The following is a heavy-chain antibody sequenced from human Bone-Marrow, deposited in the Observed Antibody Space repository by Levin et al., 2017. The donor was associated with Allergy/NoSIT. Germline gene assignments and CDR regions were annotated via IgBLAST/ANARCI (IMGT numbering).Heavy chain of an antibody. V-gene: IGHV1-2*06. CDR2: INPNSGGT. D-gene: IGHD2-2*01. CDR1: GYTFTGYY. Sequence: ASVKVSCKASGYTFTGYYMHWVRQAPGQGLEWMGRINPNSGGTNYAQKFQGRVTMTRDTSISTAYMELSRLRSDDTAVYYCARGCRAATSVDDYYGMDVWGQGTTVTVSS. J-gene: IGHJ6*02. CDR3: ARGCRAATSVDDYYGMDV.